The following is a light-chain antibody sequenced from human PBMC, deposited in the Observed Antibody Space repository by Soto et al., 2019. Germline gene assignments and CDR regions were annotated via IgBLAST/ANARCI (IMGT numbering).Light chain of an antibody. CDR1: SSNIGAGYE. J-gene: IGLJ1*01. V-gene: IGLV1-40*01. Sequence: QSALTQPPSVYEAPGQRVTISCTGSSSNIGAGYEAHWYQQVPGTAPKLLIYENNNRPSGVPDRCSGSKSGTSASLAITGLHAEDEAEDYCQSYDSSLSGYVFGTGTKLTVL. CDR2: ENN. CDR3: QSYDSSLSGYV.